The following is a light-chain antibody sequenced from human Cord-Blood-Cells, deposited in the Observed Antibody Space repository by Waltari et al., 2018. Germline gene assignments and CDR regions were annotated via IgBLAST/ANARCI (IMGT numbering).Light chain of an antibody. CDR3: CSYAGSSTWV. V-gene: IGLV2-23*01. J-gene: IGLJ3*02. CDR2: EGS. Sequence: QSALTQPASVSGSPGQSITISCTGTSRDVGSYNLVSWYQQHPCKAPKLMIYEGSKRPSGVSNRFSDSKSGNTASLTISGLQAEDEADYYCCSYAGSSTWVFGGGTKLTVL. CDR1: SRDVGSYNL.